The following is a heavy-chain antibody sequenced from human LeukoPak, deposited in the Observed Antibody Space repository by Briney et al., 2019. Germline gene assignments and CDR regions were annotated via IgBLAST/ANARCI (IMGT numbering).Heavy chain of an antibody. V-gene: IGHV3-30*14. CDR1: GFTFSSYA. Sequence: GRSLRLSCAASGFTFSSYAMHWVRQAPGKGLEWVAVISYDGSNKYYADSVKGRFTISRDNSKNTLYLQMNSLRAEDTAVYYCARDPMVRGSDGMDVWGQGITVTVSS. CDR3: ARDPMVRGSDGMDV. J-gene: IGHJ6*02. D-gene: IGHD3-10*01. CDR2: ISYDGSNK.